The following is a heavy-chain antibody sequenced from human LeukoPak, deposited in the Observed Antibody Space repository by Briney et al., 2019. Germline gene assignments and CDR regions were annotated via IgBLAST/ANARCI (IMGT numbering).Heavy chain of an antibody. CDR2: IKEDGSEK. CDR3: AKSGSSVFWS. V-gene: IGHV3-7*03. J-gene: IGHJ5*02. CDR1: GFTFTNHW. D-gene: IGHD3-3*02. Sequence: GSLRLSCAASGFTFTNHWMSWVRQAPGKGLEWVANIKEDGSEKYCVDSVKGRFTVSRDNVKNSLFLQMNSLRVDDTAVYYCAKSGSSVFWSWGQGTLVTVSS.